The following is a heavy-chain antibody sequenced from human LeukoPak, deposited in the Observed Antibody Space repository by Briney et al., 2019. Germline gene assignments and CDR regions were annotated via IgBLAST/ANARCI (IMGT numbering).Heavy chain of an antibody. Sequence: SETLSLTCTVSGDSISSSDYYWGWIRQPPGKGLEWIGTIYYSGSTYYNPSLKSRVTISVDTSKNQFSLKLSSVTAADTAVYYCASLTAITTFGVVDFDYWGQGTLVTVSS. CDR3: ASLTAITTFGVVDFDY. CDR2: IYYSGST. J-gene: IGHJ4*02. D-gene: IGHD3-3*01. V-gene: IGHV4-39*01. CDR1: GDSISSSDYY.